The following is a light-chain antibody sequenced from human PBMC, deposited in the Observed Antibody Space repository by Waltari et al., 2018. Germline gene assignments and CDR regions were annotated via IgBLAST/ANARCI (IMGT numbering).Light chain of an antibody. CDR3: CSYAGSYTWV. V-gene: IGLV2-11*01. Sequence: QSALTQPRSVSGSPGQSVTISCTGTSSDVGGYDYVSWYQQNPGKTPKLMVFDVNRRPSGVPDRFSGSKSGNTASLTISGLQAEDEADYYCCSYAGSYTWVFGTGTKV. CDR1: SSDVGGYDY. CDR2: DVN. J-gene: IGLJ1*01.